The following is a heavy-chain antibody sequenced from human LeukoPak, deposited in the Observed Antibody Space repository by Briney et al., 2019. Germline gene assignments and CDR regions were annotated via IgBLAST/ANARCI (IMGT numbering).Heavy chain of an antibody. J-gene: IGHJ3*02. CDR1: GFTFSSYS. V-gene: IGHV3-21*01. CDR3: ARGRVATIDDAFDI. CDR2: ISSSSSYI. Sequence: GGSLRLSCADSGFTFSSYSMNCVRQAPGRGLEWVSSISSSSSYIYYADSVKGRFTISRDNAKNSLYLQMNSLRAEDTAVYYCARGRVATIDDAFDIWGQGIMVTVSS. D-gene: IGHD5-12*01.